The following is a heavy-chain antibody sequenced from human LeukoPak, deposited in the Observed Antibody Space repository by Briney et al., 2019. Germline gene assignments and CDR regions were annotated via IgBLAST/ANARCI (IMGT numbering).Heavy chain of an antibody. Sequence: GGSLRLSCAASGFTFSSYWMSWVRQAPGKGLEWVANIKQDGSEKYYVDSVKGRFTISRDNAKNSLYLQMNSLRAEDTAVYYCAGEKGYYDFWSGYYFHYWGQGTLVTVSS. CDR2: IKQDGSEK. J-gene: IGHJ4*02. CDR1: GFTFSSYW. D-gene: IGHD3-3*01. CDR3: AGEKGYYDFWSGYYFHY. V-gene: IGHV3-7*01.